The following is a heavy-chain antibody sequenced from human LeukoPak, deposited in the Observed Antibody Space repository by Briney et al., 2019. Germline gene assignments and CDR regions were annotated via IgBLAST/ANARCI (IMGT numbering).Heavy chain of an antibody. J-gene: IGHJ3*02. CDR2: IYYSGST. D-gene: IGHD2-21*01. V-gene: IGHV4-59*01. CDR1: GGSISSYY. Sequence: PSETLSLTCTVSGGSISSYYWSWIRQPPGKGLEWVGYIYYSGSTNYNPSLKSRVTISVDTSKNQFSLKLSSVTAADTAVYYCARSEDCYDGPHAFDIWGQGTMVTVSS. CDR3: ARSEDCYDGPHAFDI.